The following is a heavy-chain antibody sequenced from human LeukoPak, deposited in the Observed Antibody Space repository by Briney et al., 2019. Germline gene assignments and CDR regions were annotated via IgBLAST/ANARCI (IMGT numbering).Heavy chain of an antibody. V-gene: IGHV1-8*01. CDR3: ATASTVTTERGSVVRAFDI. CDR2: MNPNNGNT. J-gene: IGHJ3*02. Sequence: ASVKVSCKASGYTFTSYDINWVRQATGQGLEWMGWMNPNNGNTGYAQKFQGRVTMTRSTSISTAYVELSSLRSEDTAVYYCATASTVTTERGSVVRAFDIWGQGTMVTVSS. D-gene: IGHD4-17*01. CDR1: GYTFTSYD.